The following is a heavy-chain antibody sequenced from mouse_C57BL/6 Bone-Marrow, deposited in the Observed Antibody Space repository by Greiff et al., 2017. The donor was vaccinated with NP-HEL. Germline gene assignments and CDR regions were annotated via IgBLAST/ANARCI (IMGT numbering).Heavy chain of an antibody. CDR2: IYPGSGST. CDR1: GYTFTSYW. J-gene: IGHJ1*03. Sequence: VQLQQPGAELVKPGASVKLSCKASGYTFTSYWMQWVKQRPGQGLEWIGDIYPGSGSTNYNEKFKSKATLTVDTSSSTAYMQLSSLTSEDSAVYYCARTYYDYFYWYFDVWGTGTTVTVSS. CDR3: ARTYYDYFYWYFDV. D-gene: IGHD2-4*01. V-gene: IGHV1-55*01.